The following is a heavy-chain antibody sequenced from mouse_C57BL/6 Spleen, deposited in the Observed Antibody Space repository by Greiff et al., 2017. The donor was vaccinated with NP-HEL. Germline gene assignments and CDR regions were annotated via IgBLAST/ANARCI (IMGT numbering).Heavy chain of an antibody. V-gene: IGHV1-69*01. CDR1: GYTFTSYW. CDR2: IDPSDSYT. D-gene: IGHD2-5*01. J-gene: IGHJ2*01. Sequence: VQLQQPGAELVMPGASVKLSCKASGYTFTSYWMHWVKQRPGQGLEWIGEIDPSDSYTNYNQKLKGKSTLTVDKSSSTAYMQLSSLTSEDSAVYYCARKNSNYDYWGQGTTLTVSS. CDR3: ARKNSNYDY.